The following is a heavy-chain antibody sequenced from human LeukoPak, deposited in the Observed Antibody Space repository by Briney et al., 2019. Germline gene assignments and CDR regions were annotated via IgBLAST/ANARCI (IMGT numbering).Heavy chain of an antibody. CDR3: ARGATVTTPYYFDY. J-gene: IGHJ4*02. CDR1: GYTFTGYY. Sequence: ASVKVSCKASGYTFTGYYMHWVRQAPGQGLEWMGWINPNSGGTNYAQKFQGRVTMTRDTSISTAYMELSRLRSDDTAVYYCARGATVTTPYYFDYWGQGTLVTVSS. CDR2: INPNSGGT. V-gene: IGHV1-2*02. D-gene: IGHD4-17*01.